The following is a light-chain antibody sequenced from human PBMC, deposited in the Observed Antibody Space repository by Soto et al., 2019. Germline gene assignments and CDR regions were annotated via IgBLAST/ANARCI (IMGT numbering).Light chain of an antibody. CDR3: QQYNNWPPA. V-gene: IGKV3-15*01. J-gene: IGKJ1*01. CDR1: QSVSSN. Sequence: EIVLTQSPGTLSLSPGERATLSCRASQSVSSNLAWYQQKPGQAPRLLIYGASTRATGIPARFSGSGSGTEFTLTISSXQSEDFAVYYCQQYNNWPPAFGQGTKVDIK. CDR2: GAS.